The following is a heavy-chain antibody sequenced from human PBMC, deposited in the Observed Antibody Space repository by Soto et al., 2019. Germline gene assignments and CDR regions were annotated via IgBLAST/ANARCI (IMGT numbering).Heavy chain of an antibody. V-gene: IGHV4-59*01. J-gene: IGHJ3*02. CDR1: GGSISSYY. CDR2: IYYSGST. CDR3: ARVQIDCSSTSSYSDAFDS. Sequence: PSETLSLTCTVSGGSISSYYWSWIRQPPGKGLERIGYIYYSGSTNYNPSLKSRVTISVDTSKNQFSLKLSSVTAADTAVYYCARVQIDCSSTSSYSDAFDSWGQGTMVTVSS. D-gene: IGHD2-2*01.